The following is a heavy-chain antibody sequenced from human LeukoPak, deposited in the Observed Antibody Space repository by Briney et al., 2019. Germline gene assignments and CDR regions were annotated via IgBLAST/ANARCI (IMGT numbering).Heavy chain of an antibody. J-gene: IGHJ4*02. CDR2: ISGSGGST. V-gene: IGHV3-23*01. Sequence: GGSLRLSCAASGFTFSSYAMSWVRQAPGKGLEWVSAISGSGGSTYYADSVKGRFTISRDNSKNTLYLQMNRLRAEDTAVYYCAKGLAYTRGITTYGYWGQGTLVTGSS. D-gene: IGHD6-25*01. CDR3: AKGLAYTRGITTYGY. CDR1: GFTFSSYA.